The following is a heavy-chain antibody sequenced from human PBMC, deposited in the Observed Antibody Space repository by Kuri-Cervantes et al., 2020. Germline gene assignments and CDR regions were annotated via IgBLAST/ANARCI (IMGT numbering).Heavy chain of an antibody. V-gene: IGHV3-15*01. CDR1: GFTFSDHY. CDR2: IKSKTDGGTT. Sequence: GGSLRLSCAASGFTFSDHYVDWVRQAPGKGLEWVGRIKSKTDGGTTDYAAPVKGRFTISRDDSKNTLYLQMNSLKTEDTAVYYCTTENFYTYYFDYWGQGTLVTVSS. J-gene: IGHJ4*02. D-gene: IGHD3-3*01. CDR3: TTENFYTYYFDY.